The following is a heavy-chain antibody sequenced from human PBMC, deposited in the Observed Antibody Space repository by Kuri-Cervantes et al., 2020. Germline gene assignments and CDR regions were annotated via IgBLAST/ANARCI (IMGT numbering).Heavy chain of an antibody. Sequence: GESLKISCAASGFTFSSYSMNWVRQAPGKGLEWVSSISTISTYIYYADSVKGRFTISRDNAKNSLYLQMNSLRAEDTAVYYCAREGYCRGGNCYPSYWYFDLWSRGTLVTVSS. CDR1: GFTFSSYS. V-gene: IGHV3-21*01. J-gene: IGHJ2*01. D-gene: IGHD2-15*01. CDR2: ISTISTYI. CDR3: AREGYCRGGNCYPSYWYFDL.